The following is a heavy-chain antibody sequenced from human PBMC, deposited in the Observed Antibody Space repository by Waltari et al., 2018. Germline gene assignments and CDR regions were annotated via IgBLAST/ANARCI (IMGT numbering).Heavy chain of an antibody. Sequence: QMQLVPSGPSVKKPVTSVTVSCKASGFTFTSSPLQWLRQARGQRLEWIGGIVVGSGNTNYAQKFQERVTITRDMSTSTAYMELSSLRSEDTAVYYCAADPLLYYYDSSGYDYGGQGTLVTVSS. J-gene: IGHJ4*02. CDR1: GFTFTSSP. V-gene: IGHV1-58*01. CDR2: IVVGSGNT. CDR3: AADPLLYYYDSSGYDY. D-gene: IGHD3-22*01.